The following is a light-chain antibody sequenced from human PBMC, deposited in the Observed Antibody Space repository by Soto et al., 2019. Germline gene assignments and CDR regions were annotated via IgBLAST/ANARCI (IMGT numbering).Light chain of an antibody. V-gene: IGKV2-28*01. CDR2: LGS. CDR3: MQALQTPPT. J-gene: IGKJ1*01. Sequence: DIVMTQSPLSLPVTPGEPASISCRSSQSLLHTNGYNSFDWYLQKPGQSPQLLISLGSNRASGVPGRFSGSGSGTDFTLRISRVEAEDVGVYYCMQALQTPPTFGQGTKVDIK. CDR1: QSLLHTNGYNS.